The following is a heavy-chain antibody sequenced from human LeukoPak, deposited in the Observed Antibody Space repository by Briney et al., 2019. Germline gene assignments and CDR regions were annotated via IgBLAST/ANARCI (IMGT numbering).Heavy chain of an antibody. CDR1: GGTFSSYA. CDR2: IIPIFGTA. D-gene: IGHD1-26*01. Sequence: SAKVSCKASGGTFSSYAISWVRQAPGQGLEWMGGIIPIFGTANYAQKFQGRVTITTDESTSTAYMELSSLRSEDTAVYYCATPYSGSYYALDYWGQGTLVTVSS. J-gene: IGHJ4*02. CDR3: ATPYSGSYYALDY. V-gene: IGHV1-69*05.